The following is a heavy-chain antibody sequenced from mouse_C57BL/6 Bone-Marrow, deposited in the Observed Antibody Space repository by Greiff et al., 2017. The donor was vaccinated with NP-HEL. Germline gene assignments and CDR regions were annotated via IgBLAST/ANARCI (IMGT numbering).Heavy chain of an antibody. V-gene: IGHV1-72*01. J-gene: IGHJ2*02. Sequence: QVQLQQPGAELVKPGASVKLSCKASGYTFTSYWMHWVKQRPGRGLEWIGRIDPNSGGTKYNEKFKSKATLTVDKPSSTAYMQLSSLTSEDSAVYAGESWGNYDCDGFDYWGQGTSLTVSS. D-gene: IGHD2-4*01. CDR3: ESWGNYDCDGFDY. CDR1: GYTFTSYW. CDR2: IDPNSGGT.